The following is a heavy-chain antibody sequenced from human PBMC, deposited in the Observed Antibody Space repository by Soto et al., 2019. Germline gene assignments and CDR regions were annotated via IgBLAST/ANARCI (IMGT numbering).Heavy chain of an antibody. CDR3: AHRPSYCSGGSCYSGFDY. Sequence: SETLSLTCAVSGGSISSGGYSWSWIRQPPGKGLEWIGYIYHSGSTYYNPSLKSRVTISVDRSKNQFSLKLSSVTAADTATYYCAHRPSYCSGGSCYSGFDYWGQGTLVTVSS. D-gene: IGHD2-15*01. J-gene: IGHJ4*02. CDR2: IYHSGST. V-gene: IGHV4-30-2*01. CDR1: GGSISSGGYS.